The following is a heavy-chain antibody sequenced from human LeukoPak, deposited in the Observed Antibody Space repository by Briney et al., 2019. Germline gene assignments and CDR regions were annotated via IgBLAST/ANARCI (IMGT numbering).Heavy chain of an antibody. J-gene: IGHJ4*02. D-gene: IGHD3-22*01. Sequence: SETLSLTCTVSGGSISSGGYYWSWIRQHPGKGLEWIGYIYYSGSTYYNPSLKSRVTISVDTSKNQFSLKLSSVTAADTAVYYCARDRASSGTFDYWGQGTLVTVSS. V-gene: IGHV4-31*03. CDR2: IYYSGST. CDR1: GGSISSGGYY. CDR3: ARDRASSGTFDY.